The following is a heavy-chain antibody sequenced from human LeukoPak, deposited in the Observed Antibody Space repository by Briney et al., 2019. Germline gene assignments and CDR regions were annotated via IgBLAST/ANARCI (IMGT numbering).Heavy chain of an antibody. J-gene: IGHJ4*02. CDR1: GYSISSGCY. CDR2: IYHSGST. CDR3: ARQGASPLEWLTQPFDY. Sequence: SETLSLTCAVSGYSISSGCYWGWIRQPPGKGLEWIGSIYHSGSTYYDPSLKSRVTISVDTSKNQFSLKLSSVTAADTAVYYCARQGASPLEWLTQPFDYWGQGTLVTVSS. D-gene: IGHD3-3*01. V-gene: IGHV4-38-2*01.